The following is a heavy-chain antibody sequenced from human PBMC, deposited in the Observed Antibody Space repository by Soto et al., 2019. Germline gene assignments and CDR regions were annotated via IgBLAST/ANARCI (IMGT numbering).Heavy chain of an antibody. CDR2: IYYSGST. CDR3: ARLSSRYTYDY. V-gene: IGHV4-59*08. D-gene: IGHD3-16*02. J-gene: IGHJ4*02. Sequence: SETLSLTCTVSGGSISSYYWSWIRQPPGKGLEWIGYIYYSGSTNYNPSLKSRVTISVDTSKNQFSLKLSSVTAADTAVYYCARLSSRYTYDYWGQGSLVIVSS. CDR1: GGSISSYY.